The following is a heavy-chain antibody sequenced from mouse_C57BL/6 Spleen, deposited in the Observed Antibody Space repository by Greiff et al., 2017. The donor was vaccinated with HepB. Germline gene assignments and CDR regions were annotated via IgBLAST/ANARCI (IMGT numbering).Heavy chain of an antibody. D-gene: IGHD1-1*01. CDR2: INPSNGGT. CDR3: AREGGPYYYGSSYLFAD. CDR1: GYTFTSYW. V-gene: IGHV1-53*01. Sequence: QVQLQQPGTELVKPGASVKLSCKASGYTFTSYWMHWVKQRPGQGLEWIGNINPSNGGTNYNEKFKSKATLTVDKSSSTAYMQLSSLTSEDSAVYYCAREGGPYYYGSSYLFADWGQGTLVTVSA. J-gene: IGHJ3*01.